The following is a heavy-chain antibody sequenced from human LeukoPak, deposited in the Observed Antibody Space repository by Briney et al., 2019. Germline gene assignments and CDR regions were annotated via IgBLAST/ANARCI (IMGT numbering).Heavy chain of an antibody. J-gene: IGHJ4*02. CDR2: ISGSGGTT. D-gene: IGHD5-18*01. CDR3: AKDRGGYSYGYLIDY. CDR1: GFTFTNYA. V-gene: IGHV3-23*01. Sequence: PGGSLRLSCAASGFTFTNYAMTWVRQPPGKGLECVSSISGSGGTTYYADSVKGRFTISRDTFNRTLYLQMNSLRADDTALYYCAKDRGGYSYGYLIDYWGQGTLVTVSS.